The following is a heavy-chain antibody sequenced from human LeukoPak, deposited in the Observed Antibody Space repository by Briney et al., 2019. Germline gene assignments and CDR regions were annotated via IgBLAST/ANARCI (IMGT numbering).Heavy chain of an antibody. CDR2: ISTGSSYI. Sequence: GGSLRLSCAASGFTFSAYSMNWVRQAPGKGLEWVSSISTGSSYIYYADSVKGRFTISRENAKNSLYLQMNSLRAEDAAVYYCARGTYWSPLDFDYWGQGTLVTVSS. V-gene: IGHV3-21*01. CDR1: GFTFSAYS. CDR3: ARGTYWSPLDFDY. J-gene: IGHJ4*02. D-gene: IGHD1-1*01.